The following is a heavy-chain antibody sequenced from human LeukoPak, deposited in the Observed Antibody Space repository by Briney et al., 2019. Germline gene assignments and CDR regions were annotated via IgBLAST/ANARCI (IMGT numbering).Heavy chain of an antibody. J-gene: IGHJ4*02. CDR2: IYYSGST. D-gene: IGHD4-11*01. CDR1: GGSISSYY. Sequence: SETLSLTCTVSGGSISSYYWSWIRQPPGKGLEWIGYIYYSGSTNYNPSLKSRVTISVDTSKNQFSLKLSSVTAADTAIYYCARSYSNSSPGDYWGQGTLVTVPS. CDR3: ARSYSNSSPGDY. V-gene: IGHV4-59*08.